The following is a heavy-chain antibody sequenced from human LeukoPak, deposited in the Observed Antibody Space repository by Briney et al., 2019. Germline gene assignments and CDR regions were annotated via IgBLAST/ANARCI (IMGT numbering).Heavy chain of an antibody. CDR1: GFTFDDYA. CDR3: AKESLFDSNFDSAFDI. D-gene: IGHD3-22*01. CDR2: ISWNSGSI. Sequence: GRSLRLSCAASGFTFDDYAMHWVRQAPGKGLEWVSGISWNSGSIGYADSVKGRFTISRDNAKNSLYLQMNSLRAEDTALYYCAKESLFDSNFDSAFDIWGQGTMVTVSS. J-gene: IGHJ3*02. V-gene: IGHV3-9*01.